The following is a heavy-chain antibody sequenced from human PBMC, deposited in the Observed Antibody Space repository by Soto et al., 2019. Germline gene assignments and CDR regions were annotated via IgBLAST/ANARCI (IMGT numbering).Heavy chain of an antibody. CDR3: TTDLAYYYDSSGYYETFDY. Sequence: GGSLRLSCAASGFTFSNAWMNWVRQAPGKGLEWVGRIKSKTDGGTTDYAAPVKGRFTISRDDSKNTLYLQMNSLKTEDTAVYYCTTDLAYYYDSSGYYETFDYGGQGTLVTVSS. D-gene: IGHD3-22*01. CDR1: GFTFSNAW. J-gene: IGHJ4*02. CDR2: IKSKTDGGTT. V-gene: IGHV3-15*07.